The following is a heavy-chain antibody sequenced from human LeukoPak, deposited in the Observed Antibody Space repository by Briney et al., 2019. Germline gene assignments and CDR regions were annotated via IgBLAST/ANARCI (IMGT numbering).Heavy chain of an antibody. V-gene: IGHV4-34*01. CDR2: INHSGST. J-gene: IGHJ4*02. CDR3: ARTNPSFDY. Sequence: SETLSLTCTVSGDSIGTYYWSWIRQPPGKGLEWIGEINHSGSTNYNPSLKSRVTISVDTSKNQVSLKLRSVTAADTAVYYCARTNPSFDYWGQGTLVTVSS. CDR1: GDSIGTYY.